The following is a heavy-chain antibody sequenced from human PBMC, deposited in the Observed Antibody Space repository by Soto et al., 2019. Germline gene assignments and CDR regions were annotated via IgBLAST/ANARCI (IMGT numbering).Heavy chain of an antibody. V-gene: IGHV1-69*01. D-gene: IGHD7-27*01. Sequence: QVQLVQSGAQVTEPGTSVKVSCRASGGSFSTSSFVWVRQGPGQGLEWMGGIIPIFSKTNVAPKFQDRITFTADESTRTVYMALSSLRSEDTAIYYCARDVVRSTGGDSWGQGTLVTVYS. J-gene: IGHJ4*02. CDR3: ARDVVRSTGGDS. CDR1: GGSFSTSS. CDR2: IIPIFSKT.